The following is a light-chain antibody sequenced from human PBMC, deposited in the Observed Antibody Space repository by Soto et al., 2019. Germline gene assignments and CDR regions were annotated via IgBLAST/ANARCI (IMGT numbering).Light chain of an antibody. CDR3: MHPLKTPT. CDR1: QSLLHSNGYNY. Sequence: DIVMTQSPLSLPVTPGEPASISCRSSQSLLHSNGYNYLDWYLQKPGQSPQLLIYLGSNRASGVPDRFSGSGSGTDFTLKISRVEDQDVGVYYCMHPLKTPTFGQGTKVDIK. J-gene: IGKJ1*01. CDR2: LGS. V-gene: IGKV2-28*01.